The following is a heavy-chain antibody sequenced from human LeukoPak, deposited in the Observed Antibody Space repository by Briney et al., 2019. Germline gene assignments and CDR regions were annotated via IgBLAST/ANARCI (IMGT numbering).Heavy chain of an antibody. CDR1: GFTFSRYS. V-gene: IGHV3-21*01. CDR3: ARFRATRGYSYGLGGDFDY. J-gene: IGHJ4*02. D-gene: IGHD5-18*01. CDR2: ISSSSSYI. Sequence: PGGCLRLSCAASGFTFSRYSMNWVRQAPGKGLEWVSSISSSSSYIYYADSVKGRFTISRDNAKNSLYLQMNSLRAEDTAVYYCARFRATRGYSYGLGGDFDYWGQGTLVTVSS.